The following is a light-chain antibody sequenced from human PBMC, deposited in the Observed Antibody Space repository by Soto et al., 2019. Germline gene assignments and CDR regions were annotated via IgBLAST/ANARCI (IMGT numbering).Light chain of an antibody. CDR2: DSS. Sequence: EIVLTQSPCTLSLSPGERATLSCRASQNVDKFLAWYQQRPGQPPRLLIFDSSNRATGVPVRFSGSGSGTVFTLTIGSLEPEDSAVYYCQQRKNWPPITFGQGTRMEIK. V-gene: IGKV3-11*01. J-gene: IGKJ5*01. CDR3: QQRKNWPPIT. CDR1: QNVDKF.